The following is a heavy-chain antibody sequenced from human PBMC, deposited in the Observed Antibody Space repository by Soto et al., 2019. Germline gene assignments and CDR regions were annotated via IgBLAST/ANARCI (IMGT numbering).Heavy chain of an antibody. CDR1: GFTFSSYA. V-gene: IGHV3-30-3*01. CDR3: ARDLATFTIFLCPGQH. D-gene: IGHD3-9*01. J-gene: IGHJ1*01. Sequence: PGGSLRLSYAASGFTFSSYAMHWVRQAPGKGLEWVAVISYDGSNKYYADSVKGRFTISRDNSKNTLYLQMNSVRAEDTAVYYCARDLATFTIFLCPGQHWGQGTLVTVSS. CDR2: ISYDGSNK.